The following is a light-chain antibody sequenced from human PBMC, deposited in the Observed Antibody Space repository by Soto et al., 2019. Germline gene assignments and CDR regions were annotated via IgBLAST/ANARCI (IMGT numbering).Light chain of an antibody. Sequence: QSVLTQPPSVSGSPGQYVAVSCTGTSSDVGSYNRVSWYQQPPGTAPKLIIYEVSNRPSGVPDRFSGSKSGNTASLTISGLQAEDEADYYCSSFTSSTTSAFGTATKVTVL. CDR1: SSDVGSYNR. V-gene: IGLV2-18*02. CDR3: SSFTSSTTSA. J-gene: IGLJ1*01. CDR2: EVS.